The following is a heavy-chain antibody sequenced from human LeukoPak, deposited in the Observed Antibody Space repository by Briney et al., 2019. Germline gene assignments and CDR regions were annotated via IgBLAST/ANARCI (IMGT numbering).Heavy chain of an antibody. J-gene: IGHJ4*02. V-gene: IGHV1-3*01. CDR1: GYTFTSYA. D-gene: IGHD1-26*01. CDR3: ARDRRGSYVAYYFDY. Sequence: GASVKVSCKASGYTFTSYAMHWVRQAPGQRLEWMGWINAGNGNTKYSQKFQGRVTITRDTSASTAYMELSSLRSEDTAVYYCARDRRGSYVAYYFDYWGQGILVTVSS. CDR2: INAGNGNT.